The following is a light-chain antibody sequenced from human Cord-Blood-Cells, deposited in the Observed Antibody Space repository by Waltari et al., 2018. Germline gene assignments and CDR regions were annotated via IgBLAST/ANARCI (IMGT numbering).Light chain of an antibody. V-gene: IGLV2-14*03. Sequence: QSALPQPASVSGSPGQSITIPCPGTRSDVGASNYVALYQQHPGKAPKLMIYDVSNRPSGVSNRFSGSKSGNTASLTISGLQAEDEADYYCSSYTSSSTYVFGTGTKVTVL. CDR2: DVS. J-gene: IGLJ1*01. CDR1: RSDVGASNY. CDR3: SSYTSSSTYV.